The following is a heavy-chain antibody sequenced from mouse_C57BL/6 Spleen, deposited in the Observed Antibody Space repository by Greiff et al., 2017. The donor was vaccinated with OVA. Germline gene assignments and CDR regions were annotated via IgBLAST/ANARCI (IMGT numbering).Heavy chain of an antibody. CDR1: GYTFTDYY. V-gene: IGHV1-26*01. Sequence: VQLQQSGPELVKPGASVKISCKASGYTFTDYYMNWVKQSHGKSLEWIGDINPNNGGTSYNQKFKGKATLTVDKSSSTAYMELRSLTSEDSAVYYCARRGLRRRAMDYWGQGTSVTVSS. D-gene: IGHD2-4*01. CDR3: ARRGLRRRAMDY. CDR2: INPNNGGT. J-gene: IGHJ4*01.